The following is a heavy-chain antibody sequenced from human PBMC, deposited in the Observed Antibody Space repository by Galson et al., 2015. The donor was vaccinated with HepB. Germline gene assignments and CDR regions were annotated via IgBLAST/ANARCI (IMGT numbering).Heavy chain of an antibody. CDR3: AKALPRWLERPTARRLTFDC. CDR1: GFTFSSYG. Sequence: LRLSCAASGFTFSSYGMHWVRQAPGKGLEWVAVISYDGSNKYYADSVKGRFTISRDNSKNTLYLQMNSLRAEDTAVYYCAKALPRWLERPTARRLTFDCWGQGTLVTVSS. J-gene: IGHJ4*02. D-gene: IGHD1-1*01. CDR2: ISYDGSNK. V-gene: IGHV3-30*18.